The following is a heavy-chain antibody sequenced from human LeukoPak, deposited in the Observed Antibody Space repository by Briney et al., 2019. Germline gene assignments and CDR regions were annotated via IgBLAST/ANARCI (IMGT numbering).Heavy chain of an antibody. J-gene: IGHJ6*03. CDR1: GGSISSYY. V-gene: IGHV4-38-2*02. CDR2: IYHSGST. Sequence: SETLSLTCTVSGGSISSYYWGWIRQPPGKGLEWIGSIYHSGSTYYNPSLKSRVTMSVDTSKNQFSLKLSSVTAADTAVYYCARVDRNYYYYYMDVWGKGTTVTVSS. CDR3: ARVDRNYYYYYMDV.